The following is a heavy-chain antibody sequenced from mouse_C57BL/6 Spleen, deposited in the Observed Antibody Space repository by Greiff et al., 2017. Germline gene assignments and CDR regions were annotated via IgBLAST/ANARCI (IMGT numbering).Heavy chain of an antibody. CDR3: ARDRPFAY. CDR2: ISDGGSYT. Sequence: EVMLVESGGGLVKPGGSLKLSCAASGFTFSSYAMSWVRQTPEKRLEWVATISDGGSYTYYPDNVKGRFIISRDNAKNNLYLQMSHLKSEDTAMYYCARDRPFAYWGQGTLVTVSA. V-gene: IGHV5-4*01. CDR1: GFTFSSYA. J-gene: IGHJ3*01.